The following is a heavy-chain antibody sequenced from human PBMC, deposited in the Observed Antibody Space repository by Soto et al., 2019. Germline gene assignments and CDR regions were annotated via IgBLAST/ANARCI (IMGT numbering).Heavy chain of an antibody. V-gene: IGHV2-70*04. Sequence: GSGPTLVNPTQTLTLTCTFSGFSLSTSGMRVSWIRQPPGKALEWLARIDWDDDKFYSTSLKTRLTISKDTSKNQVVLTMTNMDPVDTATYYCARIGMTSGAFDIWGQGTMVTVSS. CDR1: GFSLSTSGMR. D-gene: IGHD4-17*01. CDR3: ARIGMTSGAFDI. CDR2: IDWDDDK. J-gene: IGHJ3*02.